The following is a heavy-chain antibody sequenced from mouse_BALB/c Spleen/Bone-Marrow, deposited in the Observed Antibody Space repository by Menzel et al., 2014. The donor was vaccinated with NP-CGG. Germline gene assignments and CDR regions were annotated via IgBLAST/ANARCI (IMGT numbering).Heavy chain of an antibody. Sequence: IYPYNGGTAYNQKFKSKATLTVDNSSSTAYMELRSLTSEDSAVYYCARGRAYYVNYGFAYWGQGTLVTVSA. J-gene: IGHJ3*01. D-gene: IGHD2-10*01. CDR3: ARGRAYYVNYGFAY. V-gene: IGHV1S29*02. CDR2: IYPYNGGT.